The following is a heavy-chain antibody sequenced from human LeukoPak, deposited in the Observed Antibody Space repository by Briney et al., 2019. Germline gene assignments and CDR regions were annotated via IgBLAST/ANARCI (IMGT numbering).Heavy chain of an antibody. V-gene: IGHV4-59*08. D-gene: IGHD3-16*02. J-gene: IGHJ6*03. CDR3: ARHIGGGIEDMDV. CDR1: GGSIGTYY. Sequence: SETLSLTCTVSGGSIGTYYWSWIRQSPGKGLEWIGYIYVTGTRYNPYLQSRVTVSVDRSRNQFFLKMSSVTAADTAVYYCARHIGGGIEDMDVWGKGTRVIVSS. CDR2: IYVTGT.